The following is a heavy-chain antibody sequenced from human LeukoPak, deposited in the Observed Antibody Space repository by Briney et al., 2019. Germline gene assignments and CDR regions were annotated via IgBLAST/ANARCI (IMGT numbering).Heavy chain of an antibody. J-gene: IGHJ3*02. D-gene: IGHD4-17*01. CDR1: GFTFSAYG. Sequence: PGGSLRLSCAPPGFTFSAYGLTWGREAPGKGLERGSPMGVSGDNVHYADSVKGRFAISRDNSKNTLYLQMNGLRAEDAAVYYCAKDPNGDYVGAFDTWGQGTMVIVSS. CDR2: MGVSGDNV. CDR3: AKDPNGDYVGAFDT. V-gene: IGHV3-23*01.